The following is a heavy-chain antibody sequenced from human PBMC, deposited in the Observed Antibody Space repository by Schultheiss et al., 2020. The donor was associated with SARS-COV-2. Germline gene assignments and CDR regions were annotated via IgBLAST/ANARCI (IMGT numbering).Heavy chain of an antibody. D-gene: IGHD3-3*01. CDR2: IKQDGSEK. CDR1: GFTFSDYY. V-gene: IGHV3-7*01. Sequence: GGSLRLSCAASGFTFSDYYMSWVRQAPGKGLEWVANIKQDGSEKYYVDSVKGRFTISRDNAKNSLYLQMNSLRADDTAVYYCAKDCDDFWSGYYFYYYYGMDVWGQGTTVTVSS. J-gene: IGHJ6*02. CDR3: AKDCDDFWSGYYFYYYYGMDV.